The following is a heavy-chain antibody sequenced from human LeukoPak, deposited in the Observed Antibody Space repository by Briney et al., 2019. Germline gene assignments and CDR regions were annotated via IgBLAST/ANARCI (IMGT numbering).Heavy chain of an antibody. V-gene: IGHV3-33*01. CDR3: ARSSPYSSSYYYYYGMDV. CDR1: GFTFSDYG. D-gene: IGHD6-6*01. J-gene: IGHJ6*02. Sequence: GGSLRLSCAASGFTFSDYGMHWVRQAPGKGLEWVAVIWYDGSNKYFADSVKGRFTISRDNSKNTLYLQMNSLRAEDTAVYYCARSSPYSSSYYYYYGMDVWGQGTTVTVSS. CDR2: IWYDGSNK.